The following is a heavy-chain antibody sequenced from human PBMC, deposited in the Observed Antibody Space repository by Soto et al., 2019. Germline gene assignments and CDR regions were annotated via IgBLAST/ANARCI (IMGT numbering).Heavy chain of an antibody. V-gene: IGHV1-3*01. J-gene: IGHJ5*02. Sequence: QVQLVQSGAEVKKPGASVKVSCKASGYTFTSYAMHWVRQAPGQRLEWMGWINAGNGNTKYSQKFQGRVTITRDTSASTAYMELSSLRSEDTAVYYCARGGVFGVVTPYNWFDPWGQGTLVTVSS. D-gene: IGHD3-3*01. CDR1: GYTFTSYA. CDR3: ARGGVFGVVTPYNWFDP. CDR2: INAGNGNT.